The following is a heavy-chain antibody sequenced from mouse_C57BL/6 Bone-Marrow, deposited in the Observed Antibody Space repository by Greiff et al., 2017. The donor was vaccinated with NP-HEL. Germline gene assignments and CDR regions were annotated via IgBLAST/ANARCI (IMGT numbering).Heavy chain of an antibody. CDR3: ANYGSSYGFAY. D-gene: IGHD1-1*01. CDR2: IWGDGST. Sequence: VKLVESGPGLVAPSQSLSITCTVSGFSLTSYGVSWVRQPPGKGLEWLGVIWGDGSTHYHSALISRLSISKDNSKSQVFLKLNSLQTDDTATYYCANYGSSYGFAYWGQGTLVTVSA. J-gene: IGHJ3*01. V-gene: IGHV2-3*01. CDR1: GFSLTSYG.